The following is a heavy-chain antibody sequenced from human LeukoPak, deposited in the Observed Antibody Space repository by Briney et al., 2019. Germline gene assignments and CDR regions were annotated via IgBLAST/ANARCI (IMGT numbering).Heavy chain of an antibody. D-gene: IGHD2/OR15-2a*01. CDR2: TYYRSEWSN. CDR1: GDSVSSTGAT. Sequence: SQTLSLTCALSGDSVSSTGATWNWIRQSPSRGLEWLGRTYYRSEWSNQYAVSVRGRITINPDTSKNRFSLQLNSVTPEDTAVYYCAKQTTSSKYYGLDVWCQGTTVTVSS. V-gene: IGHV6-1*01. CDR3: AKQTTSSKYYGLDV. J-gene: IGHJ6*02.